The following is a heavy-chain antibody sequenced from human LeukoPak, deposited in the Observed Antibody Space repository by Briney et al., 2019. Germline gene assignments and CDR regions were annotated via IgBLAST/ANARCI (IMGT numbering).Heavy chain of an antibody. CDR1: GFTFSSCS. V-gene: IGHV3-21*01. Sequence: GGSLRLSCAASGFTFSSCSMNWVRQAPGKGLEWVSSISSSSSYIYYRDSVKGRFTISRDNARNSLYMQMNSLRAEDTAVYYCARDLSGHQLLWFGELSAFDIWGQGTMVTVSS. CDR2: ISSSSSYI. J-gene: IGHJ3*02. D-gene: IGHD3-10*01. CDR3: ARDLSGHQLLWFGELSAFDI.